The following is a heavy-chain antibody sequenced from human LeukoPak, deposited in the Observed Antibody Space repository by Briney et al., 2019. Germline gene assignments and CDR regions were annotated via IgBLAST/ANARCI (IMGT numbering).Heavy chain of an antibody. CDR1: GFTFSSYA. D-gene: IGHD2-2*02. V-gene: IGHV3-23*01. J-gene: IGHJ4*02. CDR3: AKDTRYCSSTSCYTFDY. Sequence: QSGGSLRLSCAASGFTFSSYAMSWVRQAPGKGLEWVSAISGSGGSTYYADSVKGRFTISRDNAKNTLYLQMNSLRAEDTAVYYCAKDTRYCSSTSCYTFDYWGQGTLVTVSS. CDR2: ISGSGGST.